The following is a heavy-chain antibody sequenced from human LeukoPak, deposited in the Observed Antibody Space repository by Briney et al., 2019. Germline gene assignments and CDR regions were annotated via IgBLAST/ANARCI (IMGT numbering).Heavy chain of an antibody. D-gene: IGHD4-11*01. CDR2: IYYSGST. CDR3: ARHDSDYSNYIGDHWFDP. J-gene: IGHJ5*02. Sequence: SETLSLTCTVSGGSISSSSYYWGWIRQPPGKGLEWIGSIYYSGSTYYNPSLKSRVTISVDTSKNQFSLKLSSVTAADTAVYYCARHDSDYSNYIGDHWFDPWGQGTLVTVSS. CDR1: GGSISSSSYY. V-gene: IGHV4-39*01.